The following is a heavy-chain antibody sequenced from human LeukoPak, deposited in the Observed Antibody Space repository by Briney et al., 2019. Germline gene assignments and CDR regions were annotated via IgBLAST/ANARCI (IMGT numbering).Heavy chain of an antibody. V-gene: IGHV4-59*08. D-gene: IGHD2-21*01. CDR2: FYYGGST. CDR3: ARHDHDHIPHFDH. CDR1: GGSIVTHY. J-gene: IGHJ4*02. Sequence: SETLSLTCTVSGGSIVTHYWSWIRQPPGKGLEWIGYFYYGGSTNYNPSLKSRVTISVDTSKNQFSLKLNSVTAADTAVYYCARHDHDHIPHFDHWGQGTLVTASS.